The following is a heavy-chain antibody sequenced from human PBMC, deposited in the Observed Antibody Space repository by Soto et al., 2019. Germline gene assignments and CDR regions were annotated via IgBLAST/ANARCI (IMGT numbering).Heavy chain of an antibody. Sequence: EVQLVESGGGLVQPGGSLRLSCAASGFTFSSYWMSWVRQAPGKGLEWVANIKQDGSEKYYVDSVKGRFTISRDNAKNSLYLQMNGLRAEDTAVYYCAREGQWLAEGVGYWGQGTLVTVSS. J-gene: IGHJ4*02. CDR2: IKQDGSEK. CDR3: AREGQWLAEGVGY. CDR1: GFTFSSYW. D-gene: IGHD6-19*01. V-gene: IGHV3-7*01.